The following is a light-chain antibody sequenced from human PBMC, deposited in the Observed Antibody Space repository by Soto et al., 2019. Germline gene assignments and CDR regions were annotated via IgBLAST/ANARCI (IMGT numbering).Light chain of an antibody. CDR1: SSDVGGYNY. CDR2: KVS. J-gene: IGLJ1*01. CDR3: ISYTRRTSYV. V-gene: IGLV2-14*01. Sequence: QSALTQPASVSGSPGQSISISCTGTSSDVGGYNYVSWYQQHPGKAPKLIIYKVSNRPSGVSNRFSGSKSGNTASLTISGLQSEDEADYYCISYTRRTSYVFGTGTKLTVL.